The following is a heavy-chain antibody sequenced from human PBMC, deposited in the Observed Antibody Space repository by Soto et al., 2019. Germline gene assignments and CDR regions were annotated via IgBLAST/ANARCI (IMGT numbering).Heavy chain of an antibody. V-gene: IGHV1-69*13. D-gene: IGHD3-22*01. J-gene: IGHJ5*02. Sequence: SVKVSCKASGGTFSSYAISWVRQAPGQGLEWMGGIIPIFGTANYAQKFQGRVTITADESTSTAYMELSSLRSEDTAVYYCARSSPYYYDSSGYNPWGQGTLVTVSS. CDR1: GGTFSSYA. CDR3: ARSSPYYYDSSGYNP. CDR2: IIPIFGTA.